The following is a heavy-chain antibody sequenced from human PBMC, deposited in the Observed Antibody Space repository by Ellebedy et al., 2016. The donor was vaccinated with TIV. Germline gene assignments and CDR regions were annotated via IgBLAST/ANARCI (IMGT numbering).Heavy chain of an antibody. CDR3: ASGSGGWEEYFQH. CDR2: ISFDGSDK. V-gene: IGHV3-30-3*01. D-gene: IGHD6-19*01. Sequence: PGGSLRLSCAASGFTFSSYAMHWVRQAPGKGLEWVATISFDGSDKYYADSVKGRFTVSRDNSKNTLYLQMNSPRAADTAVYFCASGSGGWEEYFQHWGQGTLVIVSS. J-gene: IGHJ1*01. CDR1: GFTFSSYA.